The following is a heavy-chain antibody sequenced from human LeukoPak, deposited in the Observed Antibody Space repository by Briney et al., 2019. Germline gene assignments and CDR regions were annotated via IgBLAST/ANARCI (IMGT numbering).Heavy chain of an antibody. CDR3: AAYYDFWSGYHGGYFDY. CDR2: IIPILGIA. J-gene: IGHJ4*02. Sequence: SVKVSCTASGGTFSSYAISWVRQAPGQGLEWMGRIIPILGIANYAQKFQGRVTITADKSTSTAYMELSSLRSEDTAVYYCAAYYDFWSGYHGGYFDYWGQGTLVTVSS. D-gene: IGHD3-3*01. V-gene: IGHV1-69*04. CDR1: GGTFSSYA.